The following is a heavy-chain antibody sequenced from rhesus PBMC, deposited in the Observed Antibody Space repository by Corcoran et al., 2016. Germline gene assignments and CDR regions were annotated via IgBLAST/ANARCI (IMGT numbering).Heavy chain of an antibody. J-gene: IGHJ4*01. V-gene: IGHV1-198*02. CDR3: ARASYYDSGYYTFDY. CDR2: IIPLVGIT. D-gene: IGHD3-28*01. Sequence: QVQLVQSGAEVKKPGASVKVSCKASGFTFGSYAINWVRQAPGKGLEWTGVIIPLVGITNYAEKFQGRVPITANTSTSTAYMELSSLRSEDTAVYYCARASYYDSGYYTFDYWGQGVLVTVSS. CDR1: GFTFGSYA.